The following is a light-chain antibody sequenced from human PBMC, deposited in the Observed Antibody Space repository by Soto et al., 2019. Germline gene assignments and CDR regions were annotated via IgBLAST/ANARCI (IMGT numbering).Light chain of an antibody. Sequence: DIQMTQSPASLSVSVGDRVTITCRASQSINNYLNWYQQKPGQAPKLLIRSASTLQRGVPSRFSGSGSRTDFTLTITNLQPDDIATYYCQQCLTMPLTFGHGTRLHIK. J-gene: IGKJ5*01. CDR2: SAS. CDR3: QQCLTMPLT. V-gene: IGKV1-39*01. CDR1: QSINNY.